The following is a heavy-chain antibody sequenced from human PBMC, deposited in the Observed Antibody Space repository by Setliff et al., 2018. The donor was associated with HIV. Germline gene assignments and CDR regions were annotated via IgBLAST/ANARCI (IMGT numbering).Heavy chain of an antibody. Sequence: PSETLSLTCSVTGGSIRSYYWSWIRQSPGKGLEWIGYIYFSGSTSYNPSLKSRLTISVDTSKNQFSLKLSSVTAADTAVYYCARGFDYAQRPPLYYFDYWGQGTLVTVSS. J-gene: IGHJ4*02. CDR1: GGSIRSYY. CDR3: ARGFDYAQRPPLYYFDY. D-gene: IGHD2-2*01. CDR2: IYFSGST. V-gene: IGHV4-59*12.